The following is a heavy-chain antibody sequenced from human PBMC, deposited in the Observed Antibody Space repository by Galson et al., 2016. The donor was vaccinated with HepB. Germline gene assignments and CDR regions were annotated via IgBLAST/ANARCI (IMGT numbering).Heavy chain of an antibody. V-gene: IGHV3-23*01. CDR2: ISGGGGST. D-gene: IGHD1/OR15-1a*01. J-gene: IGHJ4*02. CDR1: GFTFTSYA. Sequence: SLRLSCAASGFTFTSYAMSWVRQAPGKGLEWVSAISGGGGSTYYADSVKGRFTISRDNSKNTVYLQMNSPRAEDTALYYCAKSMNWNNHLLLFWGQGTLVTVSS. CDR3: AKSMNWNNHLLLF.